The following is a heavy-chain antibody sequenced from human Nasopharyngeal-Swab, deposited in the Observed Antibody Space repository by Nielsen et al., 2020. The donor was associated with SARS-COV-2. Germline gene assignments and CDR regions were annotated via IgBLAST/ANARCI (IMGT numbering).Heavy chain of an antibody. J-gene: IGHJ5*02. Sequence: WIRQPPGKGLEWIGEINHSGSTNYDPSLKSRVTISVDTSKNQFSLKLSSVTAADTAVYYCARGQKGEQQLDPPLKTNNWFDPWGQGTLVRLL. CDR2: INHSGST. D-gene: IGHD6-13*01. CDR3: ARGQKGEQQLDPPLKTNNWFDP. V-gene: IGHV4-34*01.